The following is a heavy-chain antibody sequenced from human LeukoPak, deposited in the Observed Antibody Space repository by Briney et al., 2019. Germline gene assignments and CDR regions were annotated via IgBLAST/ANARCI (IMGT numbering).Heavy chain of an antibody. CDR2: IGTRGSTR. Sequence: GGSLRLSCVASGFTFSSYEMSWVRQAPGKGLEWVSYIGTRGSTRYYADSVKGRFTISRNNAKNSLYLQMNSLRAEDTALYYCAREGAPATGMSSDAFDMWGQGTMVTVSS. D-gene: IGHD1-1*01. CDR1: GFTFSSYE. J-gene: IGHJ3*02. CDR3: AREGAPATGMSSDAFDM. V-gene: IGHV3-48*03.